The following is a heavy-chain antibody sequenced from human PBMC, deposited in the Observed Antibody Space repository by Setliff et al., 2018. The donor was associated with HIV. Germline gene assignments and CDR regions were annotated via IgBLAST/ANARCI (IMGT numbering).Heavy chain of an antibody. CDR2: IYSTGHT. CDR3: ARRGGGIAAHSFYYYYMDV. D-gene: IGHD6-13*01. Sequence: SETLSLTCLVFGYSITNGNYWAWIRQSPGKGLEWIGSIYSTGHTYYNPSLKSRVTISVDTSKNQFSLKLSSVTAADTAVYFCARRGGGIAAHSFYYYYMDVWGKGTTVTVSS. CDR1: GYSITNGNY. J-gene: IGHJ6*03. V-gene: IGHV4-38-2*01.